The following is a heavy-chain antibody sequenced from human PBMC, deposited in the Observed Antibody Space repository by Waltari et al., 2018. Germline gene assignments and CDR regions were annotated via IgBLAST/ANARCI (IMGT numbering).Heavy chain of an antibody. D-gene: IGHD3-10*01. V-gene: IGHV4-38-2*02. CDR1: GYSISSGYY. CDR2: IYHSGST. CDR3: ARDFSFYGSGSYFDY. J-gene: IGHJ4*02. Sequence: QVQLQESGPGLVKTSETLSLTCTVSGYSISSGYYWGWIRQPPGKGLEWIGSIYHSGSTYYNPSLKSRVTISVDTSKNQFSLKLSSVTGADTAVYYCARDFSFYGSGSYFDYWGQGTLVTVSS.